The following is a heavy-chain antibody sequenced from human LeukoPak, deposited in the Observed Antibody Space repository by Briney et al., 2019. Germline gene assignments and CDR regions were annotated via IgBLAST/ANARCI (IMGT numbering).Heavy chain of an antibody. CDR1: GYTFTSYD. V-gene: IGHV1-8*01. CDR2: MNPNSGNT. D-gene: IGHD2-2*01. J-gene: IGHJ5*02. Sequence: ASVKVSCKASGYTFTSYDINWVRQATGQGLEWMGWMNPNSGNTGYAQKFQGRVTMTRDTSTSTVYMELSSLRSEDTAVYYCARRARGLYNWFDPWGQGTLVTVSS. CDR3: ARRARGLYNWFDP.